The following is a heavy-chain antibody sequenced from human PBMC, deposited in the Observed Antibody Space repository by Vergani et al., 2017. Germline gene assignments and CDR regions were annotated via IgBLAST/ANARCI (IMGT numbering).Heavy chain of an antibody. J-gene: IGHJ6*02. Sequence: EVQLLESGGGLVQPGGSLRLSCAASGFTFSSYAMSWVRQAPGKGLEWVSVIYSGGSTYYADSVKGRFTISRDNSKNTLYLQMNSLRAEDTAVYYCASPTFVRYYDSDYGMDVWGQGTTVTVSS. D-gene: IGHD3-22*01. V-gene: IGHV3-66*02. CDR3: ASPTFVRYYDSDYGMDV. CDR2: IYSGGST. CDR1: GFTFSSYA.